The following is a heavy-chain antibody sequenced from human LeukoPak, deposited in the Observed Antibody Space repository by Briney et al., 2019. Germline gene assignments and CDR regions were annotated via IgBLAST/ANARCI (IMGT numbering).Heavy chain of an antibody. D-gene: IGHD3-10*01. V-gene: IGHV4-34*01. CDR3: ARGYYGSGSHCCHMDV. Sequence: SETLSLTCAVYGGSFTHYYWSWIRQVPGKGLEWIGEIHHRAGTNYNSSLKSRVTISVDTSKNQFSLKLTSVTAADTAVYYCARGYYGSGSHCCHMDVWGKGTTITVS. J-gene: IGHJ6*03. CDR1: GGSFTHYY. CDR2: IHHRAGT.